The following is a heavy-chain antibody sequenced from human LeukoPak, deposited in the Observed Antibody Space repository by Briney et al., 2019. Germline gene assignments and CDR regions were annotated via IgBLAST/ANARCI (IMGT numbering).Heavy chain of an antibody. V-gene: IGHV3-30*02. D-gene: IGHD5-24*01. CDR2: IRYDGSNK. Sequence: GGSLRLSCAASGFTFSSYGMRWVRQAPGKGLEWVAFIRYDGSNKYYADSVKGRFTISRDNSKNTLYLQMNSLRAEDTAGYYCAKEYSRDGYTNDAFDIWGQGTMVTVSS. CDR3: AKEYSRDGYTNDAFDI. J-gene: IGHJ3*02. CDR1: GFTFSSYG.